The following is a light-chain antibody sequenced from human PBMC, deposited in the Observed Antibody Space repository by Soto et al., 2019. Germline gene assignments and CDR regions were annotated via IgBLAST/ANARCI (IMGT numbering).Light chain of an antibody. Sequence: QSAPTQPPSASGSPGQSVTFSCTGTSSDVGGYNYVYWYQQYPGKAPKLMIYEVYKRHSGVPDRFSGSKSGHTASLTVSGLQPEDEADYHCSAYAGSSTWVFGGGTKVTVL. V-gene: IGLV2-8*01. CDR3: SAYAGSSTWV. CDR1: SSDVGGYNY. J-gene: IGLJ2*01. CDR2: EVY.